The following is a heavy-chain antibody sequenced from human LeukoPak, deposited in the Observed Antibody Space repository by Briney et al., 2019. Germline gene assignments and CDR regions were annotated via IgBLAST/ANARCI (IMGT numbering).Heavy chain of an antibody. Sequence: ASVKVSWKASGGTFSSYAISWVRQAPGQGLEWMGGIIPIFGTANYAQKFQGRVTITADKSTSTAYMELSSLRSEDTAVYYCARVQMSYSSGWYGVDPWGQGTLVTVSS. D-gene: IGHD6-19*01. CDR3: ARVQMSYSSGWYGVDP. CDR1: GGTFSSYA. V-gene: IGHV1-69*06. J-gene: IGHJ5*02. CDR2: IIPIFGTA.